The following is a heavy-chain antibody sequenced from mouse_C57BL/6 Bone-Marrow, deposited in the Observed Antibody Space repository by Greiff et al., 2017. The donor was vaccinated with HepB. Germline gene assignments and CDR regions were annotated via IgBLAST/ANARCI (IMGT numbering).Heavy chain of an antibody. V-gene: IGHV2-6-1*01. D-gene: IGHD1-1*01. J-gene: IGHJ4*01. Sequence: QVQLKESGPGLVAPSQSLSITCTVSGFSLTSYGVHWVRQPPGKGLEWLVVIWSDGSTTYNSALKSRLSISKDNSKSQVFLKMNSLQTDDTAMYYCARHHYYGSSYGYAMDYWGQGTSVTVSS. CDR2: IWSDGST. CDR3: ARHHYYGSSYGYAMDY. CDR1: GFSLTSYG.